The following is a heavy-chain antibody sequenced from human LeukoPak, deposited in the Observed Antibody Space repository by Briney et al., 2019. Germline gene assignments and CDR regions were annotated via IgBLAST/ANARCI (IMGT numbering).Heavy chain of an antibody. CDR1: GGSFSGYY. D-gene: IGHD3-10*01. J-gene: IGHJ4*02. CDR3: ARDPVVVRGVTAH. CDR2: INHSGST. V-gene: IGHV4-34*01. Sequence: PSETLSLTCAVYGGSFSGYYWSWIRQPPGKGLEWIGEINHSGSTNYNPSLKSRVTISVDTSKNQFSLKLSSVTAADTAVYYCARDPVVVRGVTAHWGQGTLVTVSS.